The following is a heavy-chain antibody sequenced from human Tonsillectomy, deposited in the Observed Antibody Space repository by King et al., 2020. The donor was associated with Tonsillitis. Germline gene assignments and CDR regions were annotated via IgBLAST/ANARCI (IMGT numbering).Heavy chain of an antibody. V-gene: IGHV3-23*04. Sequence: VQLVESGGGSVQPGGSLRLSCAASGFTFSNYAMSWVRQAPGKGLEWVSAITGGGSTYYADSVRGRFTVSRDNSKNTLFLQMNSLRVEDTAAYYCAKEALSRQFDLDCWGQGTLVTVS. CDR2: ITGGGST. J-gene: IGHJ4*02. D-gene: IGHD3-9*01. CDR3: AKEALSRQFDLDC. CDR1: GFTFSNYA.